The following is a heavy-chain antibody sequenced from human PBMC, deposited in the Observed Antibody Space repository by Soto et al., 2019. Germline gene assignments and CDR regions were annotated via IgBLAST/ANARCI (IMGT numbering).Heavy chain of an antibody. CDR3: ARDTSHYFDH. Sequence: ASVKVSCKASGSTFITYGVTWVRQAPGQGLEWMGWITPYNGKTHYAQKFQDRVTVTTDTAATTAYMELRSLTSDDSAMYFCARDTSHYFDHWGQGILVTVSS. D-gene: IGHD2-2*01. CDR2: ITPYNGKT. CDR1: GSTFITYG. V-gene: IGHV1-18*01. J-gene: IGHJ4*02.